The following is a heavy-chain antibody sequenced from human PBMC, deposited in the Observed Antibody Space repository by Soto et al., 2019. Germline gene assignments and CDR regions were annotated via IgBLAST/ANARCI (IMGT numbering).Heavy chain of an antibody. J-gene: IGHJ3*02. V-gene: IGHV4-59*12. CDR2: IYNSRRGST. CDR1: GSSMTTYY. CDR3: ARGLTTVYLMRRYYAFDI. Sequence: SETLSLTCSVSGSSMTTYYWHWIRQAPGTGLEWIGFIYNSRRGSTGSNPSLSSRVTLSIETSNNQFSLSLTSVTAADTAVYYCARGLTTVYLMRRYYAFDIWSQGTMVT. D-gene: IGHD4-4*01.